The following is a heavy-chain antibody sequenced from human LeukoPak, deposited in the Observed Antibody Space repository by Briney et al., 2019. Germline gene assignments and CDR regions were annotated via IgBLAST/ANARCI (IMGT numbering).Heavy chain of an antibody. CDR3: ARVCPPYSSSWYRLPRTYYFDY. D-gene: IGHD6-13*01. J-gene: IGHJ4*02. CDR1: GGSFSGYY. Sequence: SETLSLTCAVYGGSFSGYYWSWIRQPPGKGLEWIGEINHSGSTNYNPSLKSRVTISVDTSKNQFSLKLSSVTAADTAVYYCARVCPPYSSSWYRLPRTYYFDYWGQGTLVTVSS. CDR2: INHSGST. V-gene: IGHV4-34*01.